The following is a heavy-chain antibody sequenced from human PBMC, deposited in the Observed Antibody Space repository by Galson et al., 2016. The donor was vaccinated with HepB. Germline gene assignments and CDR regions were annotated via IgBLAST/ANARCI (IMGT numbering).Heavy chain of an antibody. CDR1: GGSISNNYW. CDR3: TRGTLGSVATMAFDY. D-gene: IGHD4/OR15-4a*01. CDR2: IYQTGTA. J-gene: IGHJ4*02. V-gene: IGHV4-4*02. Sequence: SETLSLTCAVSGGSISNNYWWTWVRQFPGQGLEWIGEIYQTGTAHYNPSFTSRATISIDKSKNEISLRLASVTAADTAVYYCTRGTLGSVATMAFDYWGQGTLVTVSS.